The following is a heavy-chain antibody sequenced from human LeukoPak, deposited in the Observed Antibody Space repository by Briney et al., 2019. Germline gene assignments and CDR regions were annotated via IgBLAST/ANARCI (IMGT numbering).Heavy chain of an antibody. CDR2: ISVYNGNT. V-gene: IGHV1-18*01. CDR1: GYTFTSYG. Sequence: GASVKVSCKASGYTFTSYGINWVRQAPGQGLGWMGWISVYNGNTNYAQKVQGRVTMTTDTSTSTAYMELRSLRSDDTAVYYCARASRGYCSSTSCAGDYWGQGTLVIVSS. CDR3: ARASRGYCSSTSCAGDY. D-gene: IGHD2-2*01. J-gene: IGHJ4*02.